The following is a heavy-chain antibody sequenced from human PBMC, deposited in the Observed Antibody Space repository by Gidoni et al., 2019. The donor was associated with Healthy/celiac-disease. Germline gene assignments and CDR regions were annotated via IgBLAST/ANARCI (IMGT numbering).Heavy chain of an antibody. Sequence: QVQLVESGGGVVQPGRSLRLSCAASGFTFSSYGMHWVRQAPGKGLEWVAVISYDGSNKYYADSVKGRFTISRDNSKNTLCLQMNSLRAEDTAVYYCAKEGLGYCSGGSCYSEFYFDYWGQGTLVTVSS. CDR3: AKEGLGYCSGGSCYSEFYFDY. CDR1: GFTFSSYG. D-gene: IGHD2-15*01. CDR2: ISYDGSNK. J-gene: IGHJ4*02. V-gene: IGHV3-30*18.